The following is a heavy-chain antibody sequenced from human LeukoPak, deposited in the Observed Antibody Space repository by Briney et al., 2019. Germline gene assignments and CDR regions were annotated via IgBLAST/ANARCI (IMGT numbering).Heavy chain of an antibody. CDR1: GGTFSSYA. J-gene: IGHJ6*03. V-gene: IGHV1-69*05. D-gene: IGHD1-1*01. CDR3: ARAPDWKGVHYYYYMDV. Sequence: SVKVSCKASGGTFSSYAISWVRQAPGQGLEWMGGIIPIFGTANYAQKFQGRVTITTDESTSTAYMELSSLRSEDTAVYYCARAPDWKGVHYYYYMDVWGKGTTVTVSS. CDR2: IIPIFGTA.